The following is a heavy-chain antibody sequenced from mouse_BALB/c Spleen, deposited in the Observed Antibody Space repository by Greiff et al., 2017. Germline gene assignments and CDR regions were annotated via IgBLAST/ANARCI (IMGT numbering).Heavy chain of an antibody. V-gene: IGHV4-1*02. Sequence: EVQLVESGGGLVQPGGSLKLSCAASGFDFSRYWMSWVRQAPGKGLEWIGEINPDSSTINYTPSLKDKFIISRDNAKNTLYLQMSKVRSEDTALYYCARRGYYYGSRPYAMDYWGQGTSVTVSS. CDR3: ARRGYYYGSRPYAMDY. CDR1: GFDFSRYW. D-gene: IGHD1-1*01. CDR2: INPDSSTI. J-gene: IGHJ4*01.